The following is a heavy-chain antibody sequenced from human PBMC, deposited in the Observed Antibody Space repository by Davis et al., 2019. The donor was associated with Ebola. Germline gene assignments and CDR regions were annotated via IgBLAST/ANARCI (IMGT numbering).Heavy chain of an antibody. CDR1: GGSISSGDYY. CDR2: IYYSGST. D-gene: IGHD3-10*01. J-gene: IGHJ5*02. V-gene: IGHV4-30-4*01. CDR3: ARANPNQVVLWFGDGNWFDP. Sequence: SETLSLTCTVSGGSISSGDYYWSWIRQPPGKGLEWIGYIYYSGSTYYNPSLKSRVTISVDTSKNQFSLKLSSVTAADTAVYYCARANPNQVVLWFGDGNWFDPWGQGTLVTVSS.